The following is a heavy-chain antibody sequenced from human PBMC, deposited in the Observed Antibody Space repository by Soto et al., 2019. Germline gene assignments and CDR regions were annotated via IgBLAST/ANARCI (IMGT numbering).Heavy chain of an antibody. CDR3: ASRTSGWYFDY. CDR1: GFTFSSYA. Sequence: PGGSLRLSCTASGFTFSSYAMNWVRQAPGKGLEWVSVISGSGGSTYYADSVKGRFTISGDNSKNKLYLQMNSLRAEDTAVYYCASRTSGWYFDYWGQGTLVTVSS. CDR2: ISGSGGST. V-gene: IGHV3-23*01. J-gene: IGHJ4*02. D-gene: IGHD6-19*01.